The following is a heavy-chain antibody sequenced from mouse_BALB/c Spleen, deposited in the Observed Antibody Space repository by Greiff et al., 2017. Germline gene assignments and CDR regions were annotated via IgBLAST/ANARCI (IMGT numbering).Heavy chain of an antibody. CDR2: ISYDGSN. J-gene: IGHJ4*01. D-gene: IGHD2-4*01. CDR1: GYSITSGYY. CDR3: ARDSAITTGAMDY. Sequence: EVKLQESGPGLVKPSQSLSLTCSVTGYSITSGYYWNWIRQFPGNKLEWMGYISYDGSNNYNPSLKNRISITRDTSKNQFFLKLNSVTTEDTATHYCARDSAITTGAMDYWGQGTSVTVSS. V-gene: IGHV3-6*02.